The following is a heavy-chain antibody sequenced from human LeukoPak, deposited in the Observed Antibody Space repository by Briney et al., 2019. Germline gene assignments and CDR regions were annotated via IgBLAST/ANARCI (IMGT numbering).Heavy chain of an antibody. Sequence: PGGSLRLSCAASGFTFSSYAMSWVRQAPGKGLEWVSAISGNGDITYYTDSVKGRFTISRDNSKNTLYLQMNSLRAEDTAVYYCAKSTDDYDYVWGSYRYTPDYWGQGTLVTVSS. CDR3: AKSTDDYDYVWGSYRYTPDY. CDR1: GFTFSSYA. J-gene: IGHJ4*02. D-gene: IGHD3-16*02. CDR2: ISGNGDIT. V-gene: IGHV3-23*01.